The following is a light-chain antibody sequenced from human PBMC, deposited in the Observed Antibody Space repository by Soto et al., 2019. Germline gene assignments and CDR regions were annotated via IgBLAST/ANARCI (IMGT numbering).Light chain of an antibody. CDR2: DAS. J-gene: IGKJ1*01. V-gene: IGKV1-5*01. CDR1: QSISSC. Sequence: DSQITQCPSSLSASVVDRVTITSRASQSISSCLAWYQQKPGKAPKLLIYDASSLESGVTSRFSCSGSETEFTLTLRGLQPGDSANYYCQPYNSSSPTFGQGTKVEIK. CDR3: QPYNSSSPT.